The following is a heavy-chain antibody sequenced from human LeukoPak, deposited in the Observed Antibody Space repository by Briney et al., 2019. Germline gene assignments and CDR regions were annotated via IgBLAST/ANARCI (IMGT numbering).Heavy chain of an antibody. Sequence: GGSLRLSCVVSGFRFSDYWMHWVHKAPGKGLVWVSGIKTDGSDRRYADFVTGRFTISRDNAKNTLFLQMNSLRAEDTAVYYCIRDFLTVTTNDYWGQGTLVTVSS. J-gene: IGHJ4*02. CDR3: IRDFLTVTTNDY. V-gene: IGHV3-74*01. D-gene: IGHD4-11*01. CDR2: IKTDGSDR. CDR1: GFRFSDYW.